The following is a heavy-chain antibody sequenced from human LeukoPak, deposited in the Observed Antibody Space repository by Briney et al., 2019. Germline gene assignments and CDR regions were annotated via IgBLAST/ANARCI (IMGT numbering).Heavy chain of an antibody. Sequence: PGGSLRLSCAASGFTFSDYTMNWVRQAPGKGREWGSSIISISTSIYYADSVKGRFTISRDNAKTSLYLQMTSLRAEDTAMYYCARDFAVMAYWGQGTLVTVSS. D-gene: IGHD2-21*01. CDR1: GFTFSDYT. J-gene: IGHJ4*02. V-gene: IGHV3-21*03. CDR3: ARDFAVMAY. CDR2: IISISTSI.